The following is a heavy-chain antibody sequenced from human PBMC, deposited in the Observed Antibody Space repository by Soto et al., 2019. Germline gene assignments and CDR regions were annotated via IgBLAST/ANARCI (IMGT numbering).Heavy chain of an antibody. J-gene: IGHJ4*02. V-gene: IGHV2-5*02. CDR3: ARLARGGYDVDRLWEKGDY. CDR1: GFSLSSIGMG. CDR2: IYWDDDK. D-gene: IGHD5-12*01. Sequence: QITVKESGLTLVKPTETLTLTCTFSGFSLSSIGMGVGWIRQPPGKALEWLTLIYWDDDKRYSPSLSSRLTITKDPSQKKVELTMPYMDPVDTATYYFARLARGGYDVDRLWEKGDYGGQGALVTV.